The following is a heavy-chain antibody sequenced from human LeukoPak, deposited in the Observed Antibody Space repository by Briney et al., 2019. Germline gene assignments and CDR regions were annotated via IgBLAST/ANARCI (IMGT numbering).Heavy chain of an antibody. D-gene: IGHD6-13*01. CDR1: GGSISTGGYY. CDR3: ARHSSSLSLFDY. Sequence: PSQTLSLTCTVSGGSISTGGYYWGWIRQHPGKGLEWIGYIYYSGSTYYNPSLKSRVTISVDTSKNQFSLKLSSVTAADTAIYYCARHSSSLSLFDYWGQGTLVTVSS. V-gene: IGHV4-31*03. CDR2: IYYSGST. J-gene: IGHJ4*02.